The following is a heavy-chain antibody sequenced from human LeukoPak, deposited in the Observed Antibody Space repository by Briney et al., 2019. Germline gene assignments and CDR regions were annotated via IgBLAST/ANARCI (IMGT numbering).Heavy chain of an antibody. Sequence: GGSLRLSCAASGFTVSSNYMSWVRQAPGKGLEWGAVIYSGGSTYYADSVKGRFTISRDNSKNTLYLQMNSLRAEDTAVYYCARGVFKIVDWFHPWGQGTLVIVSS. CDR1: GFTVSSNY. CDR2: IYSGGST. D-gene: IGHD1-26*01. V-gene: IGHV3-66*02. CDR3: ARGVFKIVDWFHP. J-gene: IGHJ5*02.